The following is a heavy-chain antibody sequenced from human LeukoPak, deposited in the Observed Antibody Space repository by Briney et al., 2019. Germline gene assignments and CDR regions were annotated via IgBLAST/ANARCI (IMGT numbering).Heavy chain of an antibody. CDR3: ARGRVSSSSWSSTYYYYFYMDV. Sequence: SETLSLICSVSGDSISMHYWSWIRQPPGKGLEWIGYIDHTGSTNYNPSLNSRVTISRDTSKNHFSLELSSVTAADTAVYFCARGRVSSSSWSSTYYYYFYMDVWGKVTTVTVSS. J-gene: IGHJ6*03. CDR1: GDSISMHY. CDR2: IDHTGST. D-gene: IGHD6-13*01. V-gene: IGHV4-59*11.